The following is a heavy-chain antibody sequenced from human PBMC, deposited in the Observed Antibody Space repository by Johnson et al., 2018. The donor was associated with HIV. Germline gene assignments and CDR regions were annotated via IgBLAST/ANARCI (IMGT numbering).Heavy chain of an antibody. Sequence: VQLVESGGGVVQPGRSLRLSCAASGFTFSDYGMHWVRQAPGKGLEWVTHISYDGANKYYSGSVRGRFTISRDNSKTTLFLHINSLRAEDTAVYYCARDRRSSFDIWGQGTMVTVSS. CDR1: GFTFSDYG. V-gene: IGHV3-30*03. CDR2: ISYDGANK. CDR3: ARDRRSSFDI. D-gene: IGHD6-6*01. J-gene: IGHJ3*02.